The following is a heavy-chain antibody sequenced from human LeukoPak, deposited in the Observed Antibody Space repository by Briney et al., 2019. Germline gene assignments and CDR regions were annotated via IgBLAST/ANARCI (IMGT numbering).Heavy chain of an antibody. J-gene: IGHJ4*02. D-gene: IGHD2-2*01. CDR3: ARARQYIVVVPAAMSRVDY. Sequence: GGSLRLSCAASGFTFSSYWMSWVRQAPGKGLEWVANIKQDGSEKYYVDSVKGRFTISRDNAKNSLYLQMNSLRAEDTAVYYCARARQYIVVVPAAMSRVDYWGQGTLVTVSS. CDR2: IKQDGSEK. CDR1: GFTFSSYW. V-gene: IGHV3-7*01.